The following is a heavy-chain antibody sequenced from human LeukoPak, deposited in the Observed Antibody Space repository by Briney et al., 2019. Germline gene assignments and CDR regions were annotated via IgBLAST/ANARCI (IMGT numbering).Heavy chain of an antibody. Sequence: SETLSLTCAVYGGSFSGYYWSWIRQPPGKGLEWIGEINHSGSTNYNPSVKSRITISVDTSKNQFSLKLSSVTAADTAVYYCARSPQWELPYYFDYWGQGTLVTVSS. V-gene: IGHV4-34*01. CDR1: GGSFSGYY. D-gene: IGHD1-26*01. CDR3: ARSPQWELPYYFDY. CDR2: INHSGST. J-gene: IGHJ4*02.